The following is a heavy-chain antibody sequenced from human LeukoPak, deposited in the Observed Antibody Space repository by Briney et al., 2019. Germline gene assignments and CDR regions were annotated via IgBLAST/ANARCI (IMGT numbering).Heavy chain of an antibody. D-gene: IGHD3-3*01. J-gene: IGHJ4*02. CDR3: ARGVPEYYDFWSGYFYYFDY. CDR1: GGSISSYY. V-gene: IGHV4-59*01. CDR2: IYYSGST. Sequence: PSETLSLTCALSGGSISSYYLSWFRQPPGKGLEWIGYIYYSGSTNYNPSLKSRVTISVDTSKNQFSLKLTSVTAADTAVYYCARGVPEYYDFWSGYFYYFDYWGQGTLVTVSS.